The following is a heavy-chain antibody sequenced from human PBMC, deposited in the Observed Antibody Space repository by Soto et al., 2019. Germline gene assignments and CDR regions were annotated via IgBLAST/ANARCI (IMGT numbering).Heavy chain of an antibody. J-gene: IGHJ4*02. CDR2: ISYDGSNK. D-gene: IGHD2-2*01. V-gene: IGHV3-30-3*01. CDR1: GFTLSSYA. CDR3: ARTLMSADCSSTSCYPGPFDY. Sequence: PGGSLRLSCAASGFTLSSYAMHWVRQAPGKGLEWVAVISYDGSNKYYADSVKGRFTISRDNSKNTLYLQMNSLRAEDTAVYYCARTLMSADCSSTSCYPGPFDYWGQGTLVTVSS.